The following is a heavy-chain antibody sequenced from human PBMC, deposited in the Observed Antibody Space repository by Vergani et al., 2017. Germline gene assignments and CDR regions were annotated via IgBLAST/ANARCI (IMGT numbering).Heavy chain of an antibody. CDR2: IRSKANSYAT. CDR1: GFTFSGSA. Sequence: EVQLVESGGGLVQPGGSLKLSCAASGFTFSGSAMHWVRQASGKGLEWVGRIRSKANSYATAYAASVKGRFTISRDDSKNTAYLQMNSLKTEDTAVYYCAREPHTAMVLYYYYYYGMDVWGQGTTVTVSS. J-gene: IGHJ6*02. D-gene: IGHD5-18*01. CDR3: AREPHTAMVLYYYYYYGMDV. V-gene: IGHV3-73*01.